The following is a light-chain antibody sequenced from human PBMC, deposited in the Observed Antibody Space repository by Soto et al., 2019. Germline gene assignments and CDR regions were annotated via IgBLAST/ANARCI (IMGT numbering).Light chain of an antibody. V-gene: IGLV2-14*01. Sequence: QSVLTQPASVSGSPGQSITISCTGTSSDVGGYNYVSWYQQHPGKAPKVMIYDVSNRPSGVSNRFSGSKSGNTASLTISGLQAEDEADYYCRSYTSSSTLVVFGGGTKLTVL. CDR3: RSYTSSSTLVV. CDR1: SSDVGGYNY. CDR2: DVS. J-gene: IGLJ2*01.